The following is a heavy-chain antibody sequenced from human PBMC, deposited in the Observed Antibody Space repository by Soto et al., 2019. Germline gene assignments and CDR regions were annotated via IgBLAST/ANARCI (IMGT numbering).Heavy chain of an antibody. Sequence: EVQLLESGGGLVQPGGSLRLSCAASGFTFSSYAMSWVRQAPGKGLEWVSAISGSGGSTYYADSVKGRFTISRDNFKNTLYLQMNSLRAEDTAVYYCAKLGDRTGGVIAPYYFDYWGQGTLVTVSS. CDR3: AKLGDRTGGVIAPYYFDY. J-gene: IGHJ4*02. CDR2: ISGSGGST. V-gene: IGHV3-23*01. CDR1: GFTFSSYA. D-gene: IGHD3-16*02.